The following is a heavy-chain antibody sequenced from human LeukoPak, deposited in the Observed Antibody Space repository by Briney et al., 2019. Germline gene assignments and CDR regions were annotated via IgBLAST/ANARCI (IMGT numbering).Heavy chain of an antibody. V-gene: IGHV3-30*03. Sequence: GGSLRLSCAASGFTFSSYGMHWVRQAPGKGLEWVAVISYDGSNKYYADSVKGRFTISRDNSKNTLYLQMNSLRAEDTAVYYCARELIAARPSEDYWGQGTLVTVSS. D-gene: IGHD6-6*01. CDR2: ISYDGSNK. CDR3: ARELIAARPSEDY. J-gene: IGHJ4*02. CDR1: GFTFSSYG.